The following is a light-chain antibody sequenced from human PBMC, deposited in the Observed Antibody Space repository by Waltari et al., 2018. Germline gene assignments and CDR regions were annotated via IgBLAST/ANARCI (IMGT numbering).Light chain of an antibody. J-gene: IGKJ2*01. CDR3: QEIYSSPRGA. V-gene: IGKV1-12*01. CDR2: AAS. CDR1: QGISTW. Sequence: DIQMTQSPSSVSASVGDRVTITCRASQGISTWLGWYQQKPGKAPKPLIYAASSLQSGVPSRFSGSGSGTEFTLTISGLQPDDFATYYCQEIYSSPRGAFGQGTKLEIK.